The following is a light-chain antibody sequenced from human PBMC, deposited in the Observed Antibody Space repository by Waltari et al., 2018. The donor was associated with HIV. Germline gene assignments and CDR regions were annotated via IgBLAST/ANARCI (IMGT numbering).Light chain of an antibody. CDR3: MQALQTPYT. V-gene: IGKV2-28*01. J-gene: IGKJ2*01. CDR2: LGA. Sequence: EIVMTQSPLALPVTPGETASISCRSSQSRLHGDGYNHLEWYLQKPGHSPQLRFLLGANRASGVPDRFSGSGSGTDFTLKINRVEAEDVGVYYCMQALQTPYTFGQGTKLEIK. CDR1: QSRLHGDGYNH.